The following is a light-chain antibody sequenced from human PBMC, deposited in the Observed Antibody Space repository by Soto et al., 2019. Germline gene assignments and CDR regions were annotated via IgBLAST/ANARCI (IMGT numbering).Light chain of an antibody. Sequence: IVLTQSPGTLSLSPGERATLSYRASQSVTSTYLTWYQQKPGQAPRLLIYGASIRATGIPDRFSGSGSGTEFTLTISSLEPEDFAMYFCQQYDTSLSWTFGQGTKVEIK. V-gene: IGKV3-20*01. CDR1: QSVTSTY. CDR3: QQYDTSLSWT. J-gene: IGKJ1*01. CDR2: GAS.